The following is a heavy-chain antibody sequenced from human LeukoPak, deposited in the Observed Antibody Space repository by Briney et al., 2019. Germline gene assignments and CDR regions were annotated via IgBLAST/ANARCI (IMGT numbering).Heavy chain of an antibody. V-gene: IGHV3-21*01. Sequence: GGSLRLSCAASGFTFSSYNMNWVRQAPGKGLEWVSSISSSSSYIYYADSVKGRFTIPRDNAKNSLYLQMNSLRAEDTAVYYCARPSRGELFDYWGQGTLVTVSS. D-gene: IGHD1-26*01. CDR2: ISSSSSYI. J-gene: IGHJ4*02. CDR1: GFTFSSYN. CDR3: ARPSRGELFDY.